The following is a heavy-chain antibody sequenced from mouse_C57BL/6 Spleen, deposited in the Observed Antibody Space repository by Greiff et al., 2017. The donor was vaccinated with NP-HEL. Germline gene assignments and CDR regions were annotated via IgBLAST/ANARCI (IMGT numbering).Heavy chain of an antibody. Sequence: VPVKQSRDAPLLPFSSFNFSFTSSFFNIKDYYMHWVKQRPEQGLEWIGRIDPEDGDTEYAPKFQGKATMTADTSSNTAYLQLSSLTSEDTAVYYCTGYGSSSAWFAYWGQGTLVTVSA. CDR1: FFNIKDYY. V-gene: IGHV14-1*01. J-gene: IGHJ3*01. D-gene: IGHD1-1*01. CDR3: TGYGSSSAWFAY. CDR2: IDPEDGDT.